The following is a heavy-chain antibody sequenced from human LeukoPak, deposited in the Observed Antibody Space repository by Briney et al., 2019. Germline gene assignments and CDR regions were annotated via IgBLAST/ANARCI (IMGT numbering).Heavy chain of an antibody. V-gene: IGHV3-30*04. J-gene: IGHJ4*02. CDR2: ISYDGSNK. Sequence: PGRSLRLSCAASGFTFSSYAMHWVRQAPGKGLEWVAVISYDGSNKYYADSVKGRFTTSRDNSKNTLYLQMNSLRAEDTAVYYCARDPLSVYCGGDCYSPAYFDYWGQGTLVTVSS. D-gene: IGHD2-21*02. CDR1: GFTFSSYA. CDR3: ARDPLSVYCGGDCYSPAYFDY.